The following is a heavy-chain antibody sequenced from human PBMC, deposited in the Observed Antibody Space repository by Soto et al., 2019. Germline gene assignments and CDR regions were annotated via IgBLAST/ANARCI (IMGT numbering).Heavy chain of an antibody. Sequence: PGGSLRLSCAASGFTFSNAWMNWVRQAPGKGLEWVGRIKSKTDGGTTDYAAPVKGRFTISRDDSKNTLYLQMNSLKTEDTAVYYCTTGTTYYDFWSGHHYYYYYGMDVWGQGTTVTVSS. CDR1: GFTFSNAW. V-gene: IGHV3-15*07. D-gene: IGHD3-3*01. CDR3: TTGTTYYDFWSGHHYYYYYGMDV. CDR2: IKSKTDGGTT. J-gene: IGHJ6*02.